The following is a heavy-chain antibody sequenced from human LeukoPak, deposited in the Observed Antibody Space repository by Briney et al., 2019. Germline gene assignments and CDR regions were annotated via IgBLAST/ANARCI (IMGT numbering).Heavy chain of an antibody. CDR1: GFTFSDYY. CDR3: AKTYHPSGLYYFDY. D-gene: IGHD6-25*01. CDR2: ISSSGSTI. J-gene: IGHJ4*02. V-gene: IGHV3-11*01. Sequence: GGSLRLSCAASGFTFSDYYMSWIRQAPGKGLEWVSYISSSGSTIYYADSVKGRFTISRDNAKNTLYLQMNSLRAEDTAVYYCAKTYHPSGLYYFDYWGQGTLVTVSS.